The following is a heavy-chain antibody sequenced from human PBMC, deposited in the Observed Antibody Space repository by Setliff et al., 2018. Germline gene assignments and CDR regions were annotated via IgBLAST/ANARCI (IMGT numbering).Heavy chain of an antibody. Sequence: GGSLRLSCAASGFTFSTYSMNWVRQAPGKGLEWVSYITGSSSIIYYADSVKGRFTISRDNAKNSLYLQMNSLRAEDTAVYYCARDYRGSYDHWGQGALVTVSS. CDR2: ITGSSSII. CDR3: ARDYRGSYDH. V-gene: IGHV3-48*01. CDR1: GFTFSTYS. D-gene: IGHD1-26*01. J-gene: IGHJ4*02.